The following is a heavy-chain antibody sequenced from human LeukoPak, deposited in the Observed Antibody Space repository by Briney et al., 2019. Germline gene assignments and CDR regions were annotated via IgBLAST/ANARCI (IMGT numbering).Heavy chain of an antibody. CDR3: ARVTGDYDSSSYPPRDFFDS. J-gene: IGHJ4*02. CDR2: IYYSGST. D-gene: IGHD3-22*01. CDR1: GGSISSSSYY. Sequence: SETLSLTCTVSGGSISSSSYYWGWIRQPPGKGLEWIGSIYYSGSTYYNPSLKSRVTMSVDTSKNQFSLKLSSVTAADTAVYYCARVTGDYDSSSYPPRDFFDSWGQGTLVTVSS. V-gene: IGHV4-39*07.